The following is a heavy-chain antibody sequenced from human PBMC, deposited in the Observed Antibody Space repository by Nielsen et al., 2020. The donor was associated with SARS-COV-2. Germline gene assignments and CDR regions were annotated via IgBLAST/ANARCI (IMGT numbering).Heavy chain of an antibody. J-gene: IGHJ4*02. CDR1: GGSISSGDYY. CDR2: IYYSGST. V-gene: IGHV4-30-4*01. D-gene: IGHD3-10*01. CDR3: AGVGRFGELLADY. Sequence: SETLSLTCTVSGGSISSGDYYWSWIRQPPGKGLEWIGYIYYSGSTYYNPSLKSRVTISVDTSKNQFSLKLSSVTAADTAVYYCAGVGRFGELLADYWGQGTLVTVSS.